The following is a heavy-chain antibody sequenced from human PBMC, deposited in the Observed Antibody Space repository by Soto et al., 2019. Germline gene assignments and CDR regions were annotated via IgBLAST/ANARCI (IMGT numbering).Heavy chain of an antibody. Sequence: GGSLRLSCAASGFTFSNYAMSWVRQAPGKGLEWVSVISGSGDSTYYADSVKGRFTTSRDNSKNTLYLQMNSLRAEDTAVYYCAKRTSGWYFDYWGQGTLVTVSS. CDR2: ISGSGDST. D-gene: IGHD6-19*01. CDR3: AKRTSGWYFDY. CDR1: GFTFSNYA. J-gene: IGHJ4*02. V-gene: IGHV3-23*01.